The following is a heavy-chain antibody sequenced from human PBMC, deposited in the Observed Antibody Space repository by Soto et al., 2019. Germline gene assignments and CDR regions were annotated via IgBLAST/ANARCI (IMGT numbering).Heavy chain of an antibody. CDR3: AKQLRGSGWYPLDS. Sequence: WSLRHSCTASVFSRSSSGMHWCRQAPGKGLEWLAVSSFDGTQQFYGDSVKGRFTVSRDNSNNTLYLEMNSLRTEDTAVYYCAKQLRGSGWYPLDSWGQGTPVTVSS. V-gene: IGHV3-30*18. D-gene: IGHD6-19*01. CDR2: SSFDGTQQ. CDR1: VFSRSSSG. J-gene: IGHJ4*02.